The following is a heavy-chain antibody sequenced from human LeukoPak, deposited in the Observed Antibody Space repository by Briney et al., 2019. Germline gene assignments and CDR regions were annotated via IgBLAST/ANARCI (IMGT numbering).Heavy chain of an antibody. CDR1: GFTVKDNF. V-gene: IGHV3-66*01. CDR3: ARDHPPSYYYDSSGHRDYFDY. J-gene: IGHJ4*02. Sequence: GGSLRLSCAASGFTVKDNFMSWVRQAPGKGLEWVSVLYSGGATYYADSVKGRFTISRDNTKNSLYLQMNSLRAEDTAVYYCARDHPPSYYYDSSGHRDYFDYWGQGTLVTVSS. CDR2: LYSGGAT. D-gene: IGHD3-22*01.